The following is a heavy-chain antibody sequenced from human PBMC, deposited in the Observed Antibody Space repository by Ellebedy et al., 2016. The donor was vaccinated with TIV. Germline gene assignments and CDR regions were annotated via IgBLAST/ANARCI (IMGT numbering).Heavy chain of an antibody. V-gene: IGHV1-18*04. CDR1: GYTFTTYG. CDR3: ARDRFIVPGTRAYYGMDV. CDR2: INPNKGNT. J-gene: IGHJ6*02. Sequence: AASVKVSCKASGYTFTTYGVSWVRQAPGQGLEWMGWINPNKGNTIYAQNLQDRLTMTTDASTSTAYMELRSLRSDDTAVYFCARDRFIVPGTRAYYGMDVWGQGTAVTVSS. D-gene: IGHD1-26*01.